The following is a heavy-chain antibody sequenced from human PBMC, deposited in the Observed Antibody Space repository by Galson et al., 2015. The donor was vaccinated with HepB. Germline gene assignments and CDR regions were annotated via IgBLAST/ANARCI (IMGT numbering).Heavy chain of an antibody. CDR1: AFSFSAYA. D-gene: IGHD6-6*01. CDR2: ISYDGSNK. V-gene: IGHV3-30-3*01. J-gene: IGHJ6*02. CDR3: AREMTQSIAVRPGGHGLDV. Sequence: SLRLSCAASAFSFSAYAMHWVRLAPGKGLEWVAVISYDGSNKYYADSVKGRFTISRDNFKNTLYLQMDSLRVEDTAVYHCAREMTQSIAVRPGGHGLDVWGHGTAVTVSS.